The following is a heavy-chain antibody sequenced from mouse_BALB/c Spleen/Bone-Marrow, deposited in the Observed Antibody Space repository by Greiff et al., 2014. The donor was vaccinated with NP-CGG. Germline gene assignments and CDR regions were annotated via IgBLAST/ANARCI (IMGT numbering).Heavy chain of an antibody. CDR2: ISTYSGNT. CDR3: ASYYGSSYFDY. Sequence: VKLVESGPGLVRPGVSVKISCKGSGYTFTDYAMHWVKQSHAKSLEWIGVISTYSGNTNYNQKFKGKATMTVDKSSSTAYMELXXXXXXXSAIYYCASYYGSSYFDYWGQGTSLTVSS. V-gene: IGHV1-67*01. J-gene: IGHJ2*02. D-gene: IGHD1-1*01. CDR1: GYTFTDYA.